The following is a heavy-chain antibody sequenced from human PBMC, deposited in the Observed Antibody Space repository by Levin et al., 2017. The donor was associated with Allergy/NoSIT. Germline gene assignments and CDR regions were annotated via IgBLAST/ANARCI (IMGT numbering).Heavy chain of an antibody. V-gene: IGHV4-31*03. CDR3: ARDYRITIFGVAPAGYFDY. Sequence: SCTVSGGSISSGGYYWSWIRQHPGKGLEWIGYIYYSGSTYYNPSLKSRVTISVDTSKNQFSLKLSSVTAADTAVYYCARDYRITIFGVAPAGYFDYWGQGTLVTVSS. CDR1: GGSISSGGYY. CDR2: IYYSGST. D-gene: IGHD3-3*01. J-gene: IGHJ4*02.